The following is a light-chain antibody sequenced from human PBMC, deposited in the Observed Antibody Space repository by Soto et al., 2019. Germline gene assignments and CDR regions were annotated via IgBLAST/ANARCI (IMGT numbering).Light chain of an antibody. Sequence: EIVLTQSPGTLSLSPGERATLSCRASQSVSSSYLAWYQQKPGQAHRLLIYGASSRATGIPDRFSGSGSGTDFTLTISRLEPEEFAVYYCQQYGSSPPITFGQGTRLEIK. CDR2: GAS. J-gene: IGKJ5*01. V-gene: IGKV3-20*01. CDR3: QQYGSSPPIT. CDR1: QSVSSSY.